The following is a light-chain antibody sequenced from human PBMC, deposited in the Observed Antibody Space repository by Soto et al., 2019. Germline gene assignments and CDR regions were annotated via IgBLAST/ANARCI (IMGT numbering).Light chain of an antibody. CDR2: GAS. CDR1: QSVTSF. V-gene: IGKV3-15*01. Sequence: EVVMTQSPATLSVSPGERATLSCRASQSVTSFVAWYQLKPGQAPRLLIYGASTRATGIPARFSGSGSRTEFILTISSLQSEDFAIYSCHQYNNWPWTLGQGTKVDIK. CDR3: HQYNNWPWT. J-gene: IGKJ1*01.